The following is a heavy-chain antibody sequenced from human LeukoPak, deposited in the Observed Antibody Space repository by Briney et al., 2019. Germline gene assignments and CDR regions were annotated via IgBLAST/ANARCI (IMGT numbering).Heavy chain of an antibody. CDR2: ISWDGGST. J-gene: IGHJ4*02. CDR1: GFTFDDYT. Sequence: PGGSLRLSCAASGFTFDDYTIHWVRQVPGKGLEWVSLISWDGGSTYYADSVKGRFTISRDNSKNSLYLQMNSLRTEDTALYYCAKDSRTVMIGLGYFDYWGQGTLVTVSS. V-gene: IGHV3-43*01. D-gene: IGHD3-22*01. CDR3: AKDSRTVMIGLGYFDY.